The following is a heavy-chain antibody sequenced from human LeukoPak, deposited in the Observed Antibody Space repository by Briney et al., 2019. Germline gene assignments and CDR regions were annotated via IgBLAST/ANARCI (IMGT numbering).Heavy chain of an antibody. V-gene: IGHV4-34*01. Sequence: TSETLSLTCAVYGESFSGYYWSWIRQPPGKGLEWIGEINHSGSTNYNPSLKSRVTISVDTSKNQFSLKLSSVTAADTAVYYCARVRPGDYVWGSYRSAYNWFDPWGQGTLVTVSS. J-gene: IGHJ5*02. CDR1: GESFSGYY. CDR2: INHSGST. CDR3: ARVRPGDYVWGSYRSAYNWFDP. D-gene: IGHD3-16*02.